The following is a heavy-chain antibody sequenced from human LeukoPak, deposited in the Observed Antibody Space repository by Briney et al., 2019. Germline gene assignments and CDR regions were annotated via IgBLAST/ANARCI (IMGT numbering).Heavy chain of an antibody. J-gene: IGHJ4*02. CDR3: ARDEVAYYYDSSGYD. V-gene: IGHV3-21*01. CDR2: ISSSSSYI. CDR1: GFTFSSYS. Sequence: GGSLRLSCAASGFTFSSYSMNWVRQAPGKGLEWVSSISSSSSYIYYADSVKGRFTISRGNAKNSLYLQMNSLRAEDTAVYYCARDEVAYYYDSSGYDWGQGTLVTVSS. D-gene: IGHD3-22*01.